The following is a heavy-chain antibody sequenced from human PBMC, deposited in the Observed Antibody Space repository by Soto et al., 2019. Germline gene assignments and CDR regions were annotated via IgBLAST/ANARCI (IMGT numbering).Heavy chain of an antibody. J-gene: IGHJ4*02. D-gene: IGHD3-3*01. CDR3: ASQYYDFSSGALDF. V-gene: IGHV4-30-4*01. Sequence: QVQLQESGPGLVKPSQTLSLTCTVSGGSISSDDYYWSWIRQPPGKGLEWIGDIHDTATTSYSPSLKSRLTLSVATSKNRFSLTLRSVTAADTAVYFCASQYYDFSSGALDFWGQGILVTVSS. CDR1: GGSISSDDYY. CDR2: IHDTATT.